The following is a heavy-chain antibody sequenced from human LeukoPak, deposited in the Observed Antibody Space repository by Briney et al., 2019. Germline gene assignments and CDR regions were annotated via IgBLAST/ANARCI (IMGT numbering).Heavy chain of an antibody. Sequence: SETLSLTCAVYGGSFSGYYWSWIRQPPGKGLEWIGEINHSGSTNYNPSLKSRVTISVDTSKNQFSLKLSSVTAADTAVYYCAREGYSSHYYFDYWGQGTLVTVSS. J-gene: IGHJ4*02. V-gene: IGHV4-34*01. CDR3: AREGYSSHYYFDY. CDR1: GGSFSGYY. CDR2: INHSGST. D-gene: IGHD6-13*01.